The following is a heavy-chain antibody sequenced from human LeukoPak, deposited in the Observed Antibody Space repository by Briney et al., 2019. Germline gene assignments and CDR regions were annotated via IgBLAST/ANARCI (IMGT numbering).Heavy chain of an antibody. J-gene: IGHJ4*02. CDR3: ARWGNDYSQFDS. V-gene: IGHV3-21*04. D-gene: IGHD4-11*01. CDR1: GFTFSSYS. Sequence: PGGSLRLSCVASGFTFSSYSMNWVRQAPGKGLEWVSSISSSSTYIYYADSVKGRFTISRDNSKNTLFLQMNSLRTEDTAVYFCARWGNDYSQFDSWGQGTLVTVS. CDR2: ISSSSTYI.